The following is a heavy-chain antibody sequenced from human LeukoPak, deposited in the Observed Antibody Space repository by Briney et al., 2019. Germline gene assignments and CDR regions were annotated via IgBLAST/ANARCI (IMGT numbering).Heavy chain of an antibody. D-gene: IGHD5-18*01. CDR2: IYHSGST. J-gene: IGHJ4*02. Sequence: SETLSLTCTVSGGSISSGYYWGWIRQPPGKGLEWIGSIYHSGSTYYNPSLKSRVTISVDTSKNQFSLKLSSVTAADTAVYYCARLDTAMVPFFDYWGQGTLVTVSS. CDR3: ARLDTAMVPFFDY. V-gene: IGHV4-38-2*02. CDR1: GGSISSGYY.